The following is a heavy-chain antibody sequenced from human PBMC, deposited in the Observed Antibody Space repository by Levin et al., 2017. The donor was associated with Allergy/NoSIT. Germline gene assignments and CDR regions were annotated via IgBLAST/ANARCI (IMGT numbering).Heavy chain of an antibody. CDR3: SKLLGSSSWDVGNDF. CDR1: GFTFGSYA. Sequence: GESLKISCAASGFTFGSYAMSWLRQAPGKGLEWVAVISYDGRNKYYPDSVKGRFTISRDNSKNTLYLEMNSLRAEDTAVYYCSKLLGSSSWDVGNDFWGQGTLVTVSS. J-gene: IGHJ4*02. V-gene: IGHV3-30*18. CDR2: ISYDGRNK. D-gene: IGHD6-13*01.